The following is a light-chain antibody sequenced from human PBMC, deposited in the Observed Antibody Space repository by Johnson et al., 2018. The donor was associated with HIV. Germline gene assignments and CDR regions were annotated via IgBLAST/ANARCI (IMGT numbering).Light chain of an antibody. Sequence: QSVLTQPPSVSAAPGQKVTISCSGSSSNIGNNYVSWYKQLPGTAPKLLIYDNNKRPSGIPDRFSGSKSGTSAALDIAGLQTGDEADYYCGTWDSSLTVGVFGSGTKVTVL. J-gene: IGLJ1*01. CDR2: DNN. CDR1: SSNIGNNY. V-gene: IGLV1-51*01. CDR3: GTWDSSLTVGV.